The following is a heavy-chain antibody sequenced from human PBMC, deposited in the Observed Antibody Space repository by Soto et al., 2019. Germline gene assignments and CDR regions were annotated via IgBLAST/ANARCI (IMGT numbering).Heavy chain of an antibody. CDR3: AREVYYYYYMDV. V-gene: IGHV4-34*01. Sequence: QVQLQQWGAGLLKPSETLSLTCAVYGGSFSGYYWSWIRQPPGKGLEWIGEINHSGSTNYNPSLKSRVTISLDTSKNQFSLKLSSVTAADTAVYYCAREVYYYYYMDVWGKGTTVTVSS. CDR1: GGSFSGYY. J-gene: IGHJ6*03. CDR2: INHSGST.